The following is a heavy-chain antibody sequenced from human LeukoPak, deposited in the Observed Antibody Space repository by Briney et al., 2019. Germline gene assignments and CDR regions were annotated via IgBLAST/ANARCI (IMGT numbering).Heavy chain of an antibody. CDR2: ISSSSSYI. Sequence: AGGSLRLSCAASGFTFSSYGMNWVRQAPGKGLEWVSSISSSSSYIYYADSVKGRFTISRDNAKNSLYLQMNSLRAEDTAVYYCARDVGRYCSSTSCQPYYFDYRGQGTLVTVSS. CDR3: ARDVGRYCSSTSCQPYYFDY. CDR1: GFTFSSYG. V-gene: IGHV3-21*01. D-gene: IGHD2-2*01. J-gene: IGHJ4*02.